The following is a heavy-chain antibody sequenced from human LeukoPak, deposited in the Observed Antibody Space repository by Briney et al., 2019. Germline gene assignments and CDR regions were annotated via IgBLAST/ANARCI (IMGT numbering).Heavy chain of an antibody. Sequence: GGSLSLSCVVSQFIPTNYWMTWVGRPPGKGRGGGTNIKQAGSQENYVESVKSRFTISRDNAKNSVYLQMNGLLVEDTAVYYCVREWAGGLAAAGTRTEGSYWGQGTQVSVSS. J-gene: IGHJ4*02. D-gene: IGHD6-13*01. CDR3: VREWAGGLAAAGTRTEGSY. CDR2: IKQAGSQE. CDR1: QFIPTNYW. V-gene: IGHV3-7*01.